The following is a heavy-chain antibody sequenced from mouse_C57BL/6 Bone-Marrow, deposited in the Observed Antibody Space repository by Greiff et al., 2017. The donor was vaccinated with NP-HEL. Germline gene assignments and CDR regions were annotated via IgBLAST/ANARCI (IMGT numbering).Heavy chain of an antibody. D-gene: IGHD1-1*01. Sequence: DVKLVESGGGLVKPGGSLKLSCAASGFTFSSYAMSWVRQTPEKRLEWVATISDGGSYTYYPDNVKGRFTISRDNAKNNLYLQMSHLKSEDTAMYYCAKVFITMDYWGQGTSVTVSS. J-gene: IGHJ4*01. CDR3: AKVFITMDY. V-gene: IGHV5-4*03. CDR1: GFTFSSYA. CDR2: ISDGGSYT.